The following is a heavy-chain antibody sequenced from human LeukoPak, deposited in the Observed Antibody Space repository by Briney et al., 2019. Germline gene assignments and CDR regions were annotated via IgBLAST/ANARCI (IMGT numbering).Heavy chain of an antibody. CDR2: ISSSSSTI. CDR3: ARGRSGSYYSWFDP. D-gene: IGHD1-26*01. Sequence: GGSLRLSCAASGFTFSSYSMNWVRQAPGKGLEWVSYISSSSSTIYYADSVKGRFTISRDNAKNSLYPQMNSLRAEDTAVYYCARGRSGSYYSWFDPWGQGTLVTVSS. V-gene: IGHV3-48*01. J-gene: IGHJ5*02. CDR1: GFTFSSYS.